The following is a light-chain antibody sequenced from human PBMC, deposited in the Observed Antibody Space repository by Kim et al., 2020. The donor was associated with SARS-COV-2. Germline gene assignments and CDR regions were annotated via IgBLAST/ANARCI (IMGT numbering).Light chain of an antibody. Sequence: GQSGTISCTGASSDVGDYDYVSWYQHHPGKAPKLMIYDVSERPSGVPDRFSASKSGNTASLTISGLQAEDEAEYYCCSYAGTYIFVFGGGTKLTVL. V-gene: IGLV2-11*01. J-gene: IGLJ3*02. CDR2: DVS. CDR3: CSYAGTYIFV. CDR1: SSDVGDYDY.